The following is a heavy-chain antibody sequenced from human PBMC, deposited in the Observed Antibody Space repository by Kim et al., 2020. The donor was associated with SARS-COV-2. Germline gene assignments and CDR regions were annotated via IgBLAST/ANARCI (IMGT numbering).Heavy chain of an antibody. CDR3: ARVNGGYCISSSCYSLHY. D-gene: IGHD2-2*01. Sequence: ASVKVSCKASGYTFTTYGIHWVRQAPGQRLEWMGTISVGNGYTEYSQRFQGRVTITRDTSATTAYMGLSSLRSEDTAIYYCARVNGGYCISSSCYSLHYWGQGTLVTVSS. J-gene: IGHJ4*02. CDR1: GYTFTTYG. V-gene: IGHV1-3*01. CDR2: ISVGNGYT.